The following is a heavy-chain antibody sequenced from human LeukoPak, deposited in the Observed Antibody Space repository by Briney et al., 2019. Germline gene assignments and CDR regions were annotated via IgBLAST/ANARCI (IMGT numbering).Heavy chain of an antibody. J-gene: IGHJ4*02. CDR3: ARESEFDATGYLY. D-gene: IGHD3-9*01. CDR2: IYYSGST. CDR1: GGSISSSSYY. Sequence: PSETLSLTCTVSGGSISSSSYYWGWIRQPPGKGLEWIGSIYYSGSTYYNPSLKSRVTISVDTSKNHYSVKLSSVTAADTAVYYCARESEFDATGYLYWDQGILVTVSS. V-gene: IGHV4-39*02.